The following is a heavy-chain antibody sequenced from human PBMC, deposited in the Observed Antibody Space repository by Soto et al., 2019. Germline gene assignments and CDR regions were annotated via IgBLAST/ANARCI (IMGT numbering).Heavy chain of an antibody. D-gene: IGHD3-16*02. Sequence: QVQLVQSGAEVKKPGASVKVSCKASGYTFTSYGISWVRQAPGQGLEWMGWISAYNGNTNYAQKLQGRVTMTTDTSTSTAYMDLRSLRSDDTAVYYCARSQDDYIWGSYRPVGDYWGQGTLVTVSS. CDR3: ARSQDDYIWGSYRPVGDY. J-gene: IGHJ4*02. CDR1: GYTFTSYG. V-gene: IGHV1-18*01. CDR2: ISAYNGNT.